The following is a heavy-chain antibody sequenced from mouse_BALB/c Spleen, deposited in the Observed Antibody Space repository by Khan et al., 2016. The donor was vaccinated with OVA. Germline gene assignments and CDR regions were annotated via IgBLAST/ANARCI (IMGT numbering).Heavy chain of an antibody. J-gene: IGHJ4*01. D-gene: IGHD2-3*01. CDR3: ARRGIFDGYYGGAMDY. CDR2: ISSGSSTI. V-gene: IGHV5-17*02. Sequence: EVELVESGGNLVQPGGSRKLSCAASGFTFSGFGMHWVRQAPEKGLEWVAYISSGSSTIYYADTVKGRFTISRDHPKNTLFLQMTSLRSEDTAMYYWARRGIFDGYYGGAMDYWGQGTSVTVSS. CDR1: GFTFSGFG.